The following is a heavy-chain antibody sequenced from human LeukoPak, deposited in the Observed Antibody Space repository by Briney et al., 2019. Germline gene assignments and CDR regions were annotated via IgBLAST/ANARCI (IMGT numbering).Heavy chain of an antibody. D-gene: IGHD4-11*01. Sequence: GGSLRLSCAASGFTFSSYGMPWVRQAPGKGLEWVAVISYDGSNKYYADSVKGRFTISRDNSKNTLYLQMNSLRAEDTAVYYCTVYRSPSVPFDYWGQGTLVTVSS. CDR1: GFTFSSYG. CDR3: TVYRSPSVPFDY. V-gene: IGHV3-30*03. CDR2: ISYDGSNK. J-gene: IGHJ4*02.